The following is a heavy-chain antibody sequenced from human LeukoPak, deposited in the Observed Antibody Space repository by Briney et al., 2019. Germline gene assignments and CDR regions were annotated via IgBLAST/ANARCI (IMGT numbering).Heavy chain of an antibody. J-gene: IGHJ6*03. D-gene: IGHD5-18*01. Sequence: GGSLRHSCAASGFTFSSYWMSWVRQAPGKGLEWVANIKQDGSEKYYADSVKGRFTISRDNAKNSLYLQMNSLRAEDTAVYYCARVELWRDYYYYMDVWGKGTTVTVSS. V-gene: IGHV3-7*01. CDR1: GFTFSSYW. CDR3: ARVELWRDYYYYMDV. CDR2: IKQDGSEK.